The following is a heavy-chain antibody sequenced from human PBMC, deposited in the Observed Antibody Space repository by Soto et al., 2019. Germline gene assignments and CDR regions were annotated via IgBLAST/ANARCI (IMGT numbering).Heavy chain of an antibody. CDR3: ALVVVPAAMRYNWFDP. J-gene: IGHJ5*02. Sequence: QVQLQQWGAGLLKPSETLSLTCAVYGGSFSGYYWSWIRQPPGKGLEWIGEINHSGSTNYNPSLKSRVTISVDTSKNQFSLKLSSVTAADTAVYYCALVVVPAAMRYNWFDPWGQGTLVTVSS. CDR1: GGSFSGYY. CDR2: INHSGST. D-gene: IGHD2-2*01. V-gene: IGHV4-34*01.